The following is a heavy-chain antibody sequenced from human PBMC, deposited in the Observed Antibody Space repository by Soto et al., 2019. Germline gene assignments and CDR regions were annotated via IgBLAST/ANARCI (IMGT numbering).Heavy chain of an antibody. D-gene: IGHD1-1*01. V-gene: IGHV3-23*01. CDR3: AKFGMATTKRSPPYYIDY. CDR2: ISGSGGGT. J-gene: IGHJ4*02. Sequence: WGSLRLSCAASGFTFISYAIIFFRHSPWKWLEWVSSISGSGGGTYYADSVKGRFTFSRDNSKNTLYLQMNSLRAEDTAVYYCAKFGMATTKRSPPYYIDYWGQGALVTVSS. CDR1: GFTFISYA.